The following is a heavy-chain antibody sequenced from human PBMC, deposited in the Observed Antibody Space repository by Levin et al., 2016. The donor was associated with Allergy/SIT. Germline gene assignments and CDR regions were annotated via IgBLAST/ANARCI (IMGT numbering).Heavy chain of an antibody. Sequence: LSLTCAASGFTFSSYAMHWVRQAPGKGLEWVAVTSYDGSKKYYADSVKGRLTISRDNSKNTLNLQMTSLRPEDTAVYYCARDRAMCAYDIWGPRDNGHRLF. V-gene: IGHV3-30*04. CDR1: GFTFSSYA. J-gene: IGHJ3*02. CDR3: ARDRAMCAYDI. CDR2: TSYDGSKK.